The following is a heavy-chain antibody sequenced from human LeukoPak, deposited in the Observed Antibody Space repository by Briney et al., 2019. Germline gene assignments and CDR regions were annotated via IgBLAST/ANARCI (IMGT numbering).Heavy chain of an antibody. CDR2: INPNSGGT. D-gene: IGHD4-17*01. CDR1: GYTFTGYY. CDR3: ARSGAYGDYVDY. V-gene: IGHV1-2*02. Sequence: ASVRVSCKASGYTFTGYYMHWVRQAPGQGLEWMGWINPNSGGTNYAQKFQGRVTMTRDTSISTAYMELSRLRSDDTAVYYCARSGAYGDYVDYWGQGTLVTVSS. J-gene: IGHJ4*02.